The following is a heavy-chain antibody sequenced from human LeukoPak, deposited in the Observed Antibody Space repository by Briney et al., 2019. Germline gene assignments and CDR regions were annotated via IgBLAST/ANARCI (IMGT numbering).Heavy chain of an antibody. CDR1: GFTFDDYS. Sequence: GGSLRLSCAASGFTFDDYSMHWVRQAPRKGLEWVSGISWNSGSIGYADSVKGRFTISRDNAKNSLYLQMNGLRAEDTAVYYCARGFYDTLTGPDFWGQGTLVTVSS. V-gene: IGHV3-9*01. J-gene: IGHJ4*02. CDR2: ISWNSGSI. CDR3: ARGFYDTLTGPDF. D-gene: IGHD3-9*01.